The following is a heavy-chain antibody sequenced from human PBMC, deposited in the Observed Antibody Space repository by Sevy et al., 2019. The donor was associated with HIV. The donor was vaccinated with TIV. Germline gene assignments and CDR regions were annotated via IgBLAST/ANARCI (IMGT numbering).Heavy chain of an antibody. CDR2: IKSKTDGGTT. CDR3: TTGSRNYYDSSGYAFDI. V-gene: IGHV3-15*01. Sequence: GGSLRLSCAASGFTFSNAWMSWVRKAPGKGLEWVGRIKSKTDGGTTDYTAPVKGRFTISRDDSKNTQYLQMNSLKTEDTAVYYCTTGSRNYYDSSGYAFDIWGQGTMVTVSS. D-gene: IGHD3-22*01. J-gene: IGHJ3*02. CDR1: GFTFSNAW.